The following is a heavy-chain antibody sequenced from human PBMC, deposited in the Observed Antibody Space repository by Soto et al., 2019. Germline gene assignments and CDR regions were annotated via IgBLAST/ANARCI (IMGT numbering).Heavy chain of an antibody. CDR3: SRSLAIDFDS. Sequence: EVQLVESGGGLVQPGRSLRLSCSASGFNFAAYTMSWVRLTPGKGLEWVGFIRRIAYGGTTDYAASVKGRFTISRADSRKIVYLQMSRLKIEDTAVYYCSRSLAIDFDSWGQGTLVTVSS. CDR2: IRRIAYGGTT. J-gene: IGHJ4*02. V-gene: IGHV3-49*04. CDR1: GFNFAAYT.